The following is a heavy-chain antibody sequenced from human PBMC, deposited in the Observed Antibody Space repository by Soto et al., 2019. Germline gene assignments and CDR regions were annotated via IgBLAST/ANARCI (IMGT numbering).Heavy chain of an antibody. CDR3: ARWTGYPLLRYYYGMDV. CDR2: INHSGST. CDR1: GGSFSGYY. Sequence: QVQLQQWGAGLLKPSETLSLTCAVYGGSFSGYYWGWIRQPPGKGLEWIGEINHSGSTNYNPSLKSRVTISVDTSKNQFSLKLSSVTAADTAVYYCARWTGYPLLRYYYGMDVWGQGTTVTVSS. J-gene: IGHJ6*02. D-gene: IGHD3-9*01. V-gene: IGHV4-34*01.